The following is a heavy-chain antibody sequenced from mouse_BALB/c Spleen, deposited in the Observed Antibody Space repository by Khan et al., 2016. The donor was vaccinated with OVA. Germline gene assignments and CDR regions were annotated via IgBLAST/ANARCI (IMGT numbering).Heavy chain of an antibody. CDR1: GYKFTDYA. J-gene: IGHJ3*01. D-gene: IGHD2-13*01. CDR3: TGGEKFAY. V-gene: IGHV1S137*01. CDR2: ISTYNGDA. Sequence: QVQLQQSGAELVRPGVSVKISCKVSGYKFTDYAMYWVKQSHAKGLEWIGGISTYNGDADYSQKFKGKATMTVDRSSSTAYLELARLTSEDSARYYCTGGEKFAYWGQGTLVTVSA.